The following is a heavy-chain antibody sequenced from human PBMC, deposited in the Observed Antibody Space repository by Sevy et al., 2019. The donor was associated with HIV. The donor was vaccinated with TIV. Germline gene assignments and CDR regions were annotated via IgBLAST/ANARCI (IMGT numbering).Heavy chain of an antibody. D-gene: IGHD2-2*01. J-gene: IGHJ4*02. CDR3: ARGEDIVVVPAVMVY. CDR2: ISAYNGNT. V-gene: IGHV1-18*01. CDR1: GYTFTSYG. Sequence: ASVKVSCKASGYTFTSYGISWVRQAPGQGLEWMGWISAYNGNTNYAQTLQGRVTMTTDTSTSTAYMELRSLRSDDTAVYYCARGEDIVVVPAVMVYWGQGTLVTVSS.